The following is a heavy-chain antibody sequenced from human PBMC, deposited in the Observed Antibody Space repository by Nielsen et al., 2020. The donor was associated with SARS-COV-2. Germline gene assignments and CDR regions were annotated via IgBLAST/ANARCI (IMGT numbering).Heavy chain of an antibody. CDR2: IYYSGST. CDR3: ARRQGGWLQAVHYFDY. CDR1: GGSISSGDYY. J-gene: IGHJ4*02. D-gene: IGHD5-24*01. V-gene: IGHV4-30-4*01. Sequence: SETLSLTCTVSGGSISSGDYYWSSIRQPPGKGLEWIGYIYYSGSTYYNPSLKSRVTISVDTSKNQFSLKLSSVTAADTAVYYCARRQGGWLQAVHYFDYWGQGTLVTVSS.